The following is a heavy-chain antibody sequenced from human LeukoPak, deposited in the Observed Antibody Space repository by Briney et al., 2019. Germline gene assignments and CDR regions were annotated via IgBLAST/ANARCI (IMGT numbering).Heavy chain of an antibody. J-gene: IGHJ5*02. D-gene: IGHD3-10*01. V-gene: IGHV4-39*07. CDR1: GGSISSSSYY. CDR2: IYYSGST. CDR3: ARASITMVRGVILGDWFDP. Sequence: PSETLTLTCTVSGGSISSSSYYWGWIRQPPGKGLEWIGSIYYSGSTYYNPSLKSRVTISVDTSKNQFSLKLSSVTAADTAVYYCARASITMVRGVILGDWFDPWGQGTLVTVSS.